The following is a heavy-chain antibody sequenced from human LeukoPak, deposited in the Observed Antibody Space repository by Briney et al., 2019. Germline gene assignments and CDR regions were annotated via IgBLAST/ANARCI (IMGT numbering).Heavy chain of an antibody. V-gene: IGHV1-69*01. D-gene: IGHD3-10*01. CDR1: GGTFSSYA. CDR2: IIPILGTA. Sequence: ASVKVSCKASGGTFSSYAISWVRQAPGQGLEWMGGIIPILGTANYAQKFQGRVTITADESTSTAYMELSSLRSEDTAVYYCASPYRTYYYGSGSLDYWGQGTLVTVSS. J-gene: IGHJ4*02. CDR3: ASPYRTYYYGSGSLDY.